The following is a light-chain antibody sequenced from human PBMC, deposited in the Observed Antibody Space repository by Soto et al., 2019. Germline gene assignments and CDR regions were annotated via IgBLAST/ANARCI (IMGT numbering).Light chain of an antibody. CDR3: QQTTSFPLP. CDR2: AAS. Sequence: DIQMTQSPSFVSASVGDRVTITCRASQGISSWLAWYQHRPGRDPKLLIHAASNLESGVPSRFSGSGSGTDFTLTISSLHPEDFATYYCQQTTSFPLPFGGGTKVEIK. J-gene: IGKJ4*01. CDR1: QGISSW. V-gene: IGKV1-12*01.